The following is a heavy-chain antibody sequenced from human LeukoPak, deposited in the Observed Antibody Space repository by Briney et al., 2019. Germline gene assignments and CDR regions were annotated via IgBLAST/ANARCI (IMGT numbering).Heavy chain of an antibody. J-gene: IGHJ3*02. CDR2: ISGGGGGT. Sequence: GGSLRLSCAASGITFRSFAMSWFRQAPGKGLEWVSAISGGGGGTYYADSVKGWFTISRDNSKNTLYLQMNSLRAEDTAVYYCAKEFTGWAFDIWGQGTMVTVSS. CDR3: AKEFTGWAFDI. V-gene: IGHV3-23*01. CDR1: GITFRSFA.